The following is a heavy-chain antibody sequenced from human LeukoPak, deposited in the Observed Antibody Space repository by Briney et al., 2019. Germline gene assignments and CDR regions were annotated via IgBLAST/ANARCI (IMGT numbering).Heavy chain of an antibody. D-gene: IGHD6-13*01. CDR3: AKDLGVMSIAAAGTDY. Sequence: GGSLRLSCAASGFTFSSYAMSWVRQAPGKGLEWASAISGSGGSTYYADSVKGRFTISRDNSKNTLYLQMNSLRAEDTAVYYCAKDLGVMSIAAAGTDYWGQGTLVTVSS. V-gene: IGHV3-23*01. CDR2: ISGSGGST. J-gene: IGHJ4*02. CDR1: GFTFSSYA.